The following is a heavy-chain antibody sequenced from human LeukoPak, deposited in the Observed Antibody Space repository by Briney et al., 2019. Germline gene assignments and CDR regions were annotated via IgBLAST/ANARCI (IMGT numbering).Heavy chain of an antibody. CDR3: ARRYYYFDL. D-gene: IGHD3-9*01. CDR1: GFTLTDYY. CDR2: ISSDGSDT. Sequence: GGSLRLSCAASGFTLTDYYMTWIRQSPEKGLEWISYISSDGSDTVYADSVRGRFTFSRDNAKNSLFLQMNNLRADDAGVYYSARRYYYFDLWGQGTLVTVSS. V-gene: IGHV3-11*04. J-gene: IGHJ4*02.